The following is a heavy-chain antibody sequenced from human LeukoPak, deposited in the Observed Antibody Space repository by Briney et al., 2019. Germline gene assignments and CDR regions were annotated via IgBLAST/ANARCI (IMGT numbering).Heavy chain of an antibody. CDR3: ARLLPDDAFDI. V-gene: IGHV3-21*04. Sequence: GGSLRLSCAASGFTFSSYSMNWVRQAPGKGLEWVSSISSSSSYIHYADSVKGRFTISRDNAKNSLYLQMNSLRAEDTAVYYCARLLPDDAFDIWGQGTMVTVSS. CDR1: GFTFSSYS. J-gene: IGHJ3*02. CDR2: ISSSSSYI.